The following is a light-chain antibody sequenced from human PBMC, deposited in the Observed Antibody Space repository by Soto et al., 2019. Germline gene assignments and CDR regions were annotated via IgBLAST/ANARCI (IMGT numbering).Light chain of an antibody. CDR3: LQDYNYPWT. J-gene: IGKJ1*01. Sequence: AIQMSQSQSSLSASVGDRVTITCRASQGIRNDLGWYQQKPGKAPKLLIYAAFSLESGVPSRFSGSGSGTDFTITISSLQPEDFATDYCLQDYNYPWTFGQGTKVEIK. CDR2: AAF. CDR1: QGIRND. V-gene: IGKV1-6*01.